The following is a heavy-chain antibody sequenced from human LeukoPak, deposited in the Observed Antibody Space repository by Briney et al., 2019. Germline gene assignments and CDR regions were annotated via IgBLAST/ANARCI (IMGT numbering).Heavy chain of an antibody. Sequence: GGSLRLSCAASGFTFSSYSMNWVRQAPGKGLEWVSSISSSSSYIYYADSVKGRFTISRDNAKNSLYLQMSSLRAEDTAVYYCARDVTGDAGDYWGQGTLVTVSS. V-gene: IGHV3-21*01. D-gene: IGHD7-27*01. CDR3: ARDVTGDAGDY. J-gene: IGHJ4*02. CDR1: GFTFSSYS. CDR2: ISSSSSYI.